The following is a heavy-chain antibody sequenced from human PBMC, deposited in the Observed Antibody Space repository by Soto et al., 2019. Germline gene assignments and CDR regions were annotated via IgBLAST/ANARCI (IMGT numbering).Heavy chain of an antibody. Sequence: PGGSLRLSCAASGFTFSKYAMSWVRQAPGKGPEWVSFISSSGNGTYYADSVKGRFTISRDNSKNTLYVQMNNLRAEDTAIYCCAKRFFGSGSPPGAFDVWGQGTMVTVSS. CDR1: GFTFSKYA. CDR2: ISSSGNGT. J-gene: IGHJ3*01. D-gene: IGHD3-10*01. CDR3: AKRFFGSGSPPGAFDV. V-gene: IGHV3-23*01.